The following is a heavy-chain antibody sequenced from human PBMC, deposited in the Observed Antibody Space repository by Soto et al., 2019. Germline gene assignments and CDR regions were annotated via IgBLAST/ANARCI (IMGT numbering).Heavy chain of an antibody. V-gene: IGHV3-48*03. Sequence: LRLSCAASGFTFSTSEMSWVRQAPGKGLEWISHISSSGGTTYYADSVKGRFTISRDNANHSLFLQMNSLRVADTAVYYCARWEVVTGLDYWGQGTLVTVSS. J-gene: IGHJ4*02. CDR2: ISSSGGTT. CDR3: ARWEVVTGLDY. CDR1: GFTFSTSE. D-gene: IGHD3-22*01.